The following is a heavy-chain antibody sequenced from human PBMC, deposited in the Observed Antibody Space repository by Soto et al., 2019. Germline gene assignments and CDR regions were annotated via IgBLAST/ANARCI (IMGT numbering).Heavy chain of an antibody. D-gene: IGHD6-13*01. CDR1: GFAFSGYW. CDR3: ASSWQQNGMDV. V-gene: IGHV3-74*01. J-gene: IGHJ6*02. Sequence: PGGSLRLSFTAAGFAFSGYWRILVRQAPGKGLVWVSRINSDGSSTSYADSVKGRFTISRDNAKNTLYLQMNSLRAEDTAVYYCASSWQQNGMDVWGQGTTVTVSS. CDR2: INSDGSST.